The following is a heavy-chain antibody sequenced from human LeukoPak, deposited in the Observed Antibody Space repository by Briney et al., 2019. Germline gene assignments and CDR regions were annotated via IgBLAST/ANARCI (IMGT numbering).Heavy chain of an antibody. D-gene: IGHD3-10*01. CDR1: GFTFSSYG. CDR2: ISYDGSNK. V-gene: IGHV3-30*03. J-gene: IGHJ4*02. CDR3: ILSGSYYNRYYFDY. Sequence: GGSLRLSCAASGFTFSSYGMHWVRQAPGKGLEGVAVISYDGSNKYYADSVKGRFTISRDNSKNTLYLQMNSLRAEDTAVYYCILSGSYYNRYYFDYWGQGTLVTVPS.